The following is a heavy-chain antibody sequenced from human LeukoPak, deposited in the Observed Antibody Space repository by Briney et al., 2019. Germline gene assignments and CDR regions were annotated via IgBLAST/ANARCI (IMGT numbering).Heavy chain of an antibody. CDR3: VRRVRYFGQNDY. J-gene: IGHJ4*02. V-gene: IGHV4-59*08. Sequence: SETLSLTCTVSGASMSDYYWSWIRQPPGKGLEWIGYIYYTGSTNYNPSLKSRVTMSVDTSKNQISLKLSSVTAADSAVYYCVRRVRYFGQNDYWGQGTLVSVSS. CDR1: GASMSDYY. CDR2: IYYTGST. D-gene: IGHD3-9*01.